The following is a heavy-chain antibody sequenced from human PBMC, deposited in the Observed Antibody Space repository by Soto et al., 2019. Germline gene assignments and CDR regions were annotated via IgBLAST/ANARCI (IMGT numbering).Heavy chain of an antibody. D-gene: IGHD6-13*01. V-gene: IGHV5-51*01. CDR3: ARRRQQLIYGMDV. Sequence: GESLKISCKGSGYSFTIYWIGWVRQMPGKGLEWMGIIYPGDSDTRYSPSFQGQVTISADKSISTAYLQWSSLKASDTAMYYCARRRQQLIYGMDVWGQGTTVTVSS. CDR2: IYPGDSDT. J-gene: IGHJ6*02. CDR1: GYSFTIYW.